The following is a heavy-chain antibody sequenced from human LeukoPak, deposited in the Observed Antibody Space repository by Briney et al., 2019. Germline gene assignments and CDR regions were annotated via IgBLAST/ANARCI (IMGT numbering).Heavy chain of an antibody. D-gene: IGHD5-12*01. CDR2: IIPIFGTA. CDR3: ARAGRGSEFLADY. J-gene: IGHJ4*02. CDR1: GGTFSSYA. V-gene: IGHV1-69*05. Sequence: SVKVSCKASGGTFSSYAISWVRQAPGQGLEWTGGIIPIFGTANYAQKFQGRVTITTDESTSTAYMELSSLRSEDTAVYYCARAGRGSEFLADYWGQGTLVTVSS.